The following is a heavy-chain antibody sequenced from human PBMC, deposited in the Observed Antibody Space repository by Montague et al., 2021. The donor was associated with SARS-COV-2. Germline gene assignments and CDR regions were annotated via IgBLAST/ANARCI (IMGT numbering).Heavy chain of an antibody. D-gene: IGHD3-10*01. Sequence: TLSLTCTVSGGSISSGSYCWSWIRQPAGKGLEWIGRIYTSGSTNYNPSLKSRVTISVDTSKNQSSLKLSSVTAADTAVYYCAGVGVGTMVRGVIPAYYYYGMDVWGQGTTVTVSS. CDR3: AGVGVGTMVRGVIPAYYYYGMDV. CDR2: IYTSGST. CDR1: GGSISSGSYC. V-gene: IGHV4-61*02. J-gene: IGHJ6*02.